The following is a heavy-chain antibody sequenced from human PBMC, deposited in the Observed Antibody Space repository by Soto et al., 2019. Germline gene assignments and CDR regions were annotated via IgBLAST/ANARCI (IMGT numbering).Heavy chain of an antibody. CDR3: ARTGDAAGDAFDI. J-gene: IGHJ3*02. CDR2: IYYSGST. CDR1: GGSISSSSYY. V-gene: IGHV4-39*01. D-gene: IGHD6-13*01. Sequence: SETLSLTCTVSGGSISSSSYYWGWIRQPPGKGPEWIGSIYYSGSTYYNPSLKSRVTISVDTSKNQFSLKLSSVTAADTAVYYCARTGDAAGDAFDIWGQGTMVTVSS.